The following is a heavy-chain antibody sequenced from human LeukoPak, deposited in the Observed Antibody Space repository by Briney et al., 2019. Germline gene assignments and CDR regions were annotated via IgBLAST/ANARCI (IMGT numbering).Heavy chain of an antibody. J-gene: IGHJ4*02. CDR2: IYPGDSDT. Sequence: GESLQISCQGSGYSFTSYWIGWVRQMPGKGLEWMGIIYPGDSDTRYSPSFQGQVTISADKSISTAYLQWSSLKASDTAMYYCARLGRYCSGGSCYRLPYFDYWGQGTLVTVSS. V-gene: IGHV5-51*01. D-gene: IGHD2-15*01. CDR1: GYSFTSYW. CDR3: ARLGRYCSGGSCYRLPYFDY.